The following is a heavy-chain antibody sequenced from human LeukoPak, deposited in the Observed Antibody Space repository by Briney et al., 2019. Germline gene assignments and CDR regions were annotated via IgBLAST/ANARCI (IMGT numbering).Heavy chain of an antibody. D-gene: IGHD3-10*01. CDR1: GGTFSSYA. V-gene: IGHV1-69*01. CDR2: IIPIFGTA. CDR3: ARGPVAMVRGVHYLDY. Sequence: SVKFSCKASGGTFSSYAISCVRQAPGQRLDRMAGIIPIFGTANYAQKFQGRVTITADESASTAYMELSSLRSEDTAVYYCARGPVAMVRGVHYLDYWGQGTLVTVSS. J-gene: IGHJ4*02.